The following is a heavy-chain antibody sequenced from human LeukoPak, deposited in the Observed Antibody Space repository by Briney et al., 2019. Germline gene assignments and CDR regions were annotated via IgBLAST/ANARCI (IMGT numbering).Heavy chain of an antibody. J-gene: IGHJ4*02. CDR2: ISYDGSNK. V-gene: IGHV3-30-3*01. CDR3: ARAKVGATEYYFDY. D-gene: IGHD1-26*01. CDR1: GFTFSSYA. Sequence: GGSLRLSCAASGFTFSSYAMHWVRQAPGKGLEWVAVISYDGSNKYYADSVKGRFTISRDNSKNTLYLQMNSLRAEDTAVYYCARAKVGATEYYFDYWGQGALVTVSS.